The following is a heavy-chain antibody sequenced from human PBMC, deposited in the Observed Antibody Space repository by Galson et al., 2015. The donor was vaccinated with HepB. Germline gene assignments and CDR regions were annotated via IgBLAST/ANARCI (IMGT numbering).Heavy chain of an antibody. CDR3: ARDRALWGFDY. CDR1: GGSISSSSYY. V-gene: IGHV4-39*02. J-gene: IGHJ4*02. D-gene: IGHD3-10*01. CDR2: IYYTGST. Sequence: SETLSLTCTVSGGSISSSSYYWGWIRQPPGKGLEWIGTIYYTGSTYYNPSLKSRVTISVDTSKNQFSLKLSSVTAADTAVYYCARDRALWGFDYWGQGTLVTVSS.